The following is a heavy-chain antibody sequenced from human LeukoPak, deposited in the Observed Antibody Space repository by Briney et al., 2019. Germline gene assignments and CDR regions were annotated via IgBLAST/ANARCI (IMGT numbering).Heavy chain of an antibody. Sequence: GGSLRLSCATSGLTFRTTWMHWVRQAPGKGLVWVSRMNGEGTTIDYADSVKGRFTVSRDYAKNTLFLQMNNLRTEDTALYFCATARNFRFEYWGQGSLVIVSA. CDR3: ATARNFRFEY. J-gene: IGHJ4*02. V-gene: IGHV3-74*01. D-gene: IGHD1-7*01. CDR2: MNGEGTTI. CDR1: GLTFRTTW.